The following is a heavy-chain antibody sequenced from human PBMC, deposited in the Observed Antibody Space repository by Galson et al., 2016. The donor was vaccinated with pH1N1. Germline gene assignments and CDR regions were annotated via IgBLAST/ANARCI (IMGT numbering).Heavy chain of an antibody. Sequence: SLRLSCAASGFTVDSNYMTWVRQAPGKGLEWVSIMYRSETTYYADSVKGRFTISRDNSKNTLYLQMNSLRLEDTAVYYCASTAGTDYYDTSGYKSYWGHGTLVTVSS. D-gene: IGHD3-22*01. CDR2: MYRSETT. CDR3: ASTAGTDYYDTSGYKSY. CDR1: GFTVDSNY. V-gene: IGHV3-66*02. J-gene: IGHJ4*01.